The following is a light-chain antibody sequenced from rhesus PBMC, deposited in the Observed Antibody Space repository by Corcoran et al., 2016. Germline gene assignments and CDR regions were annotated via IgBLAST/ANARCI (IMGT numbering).Light chain of an antibody. Sequence: DIQMSQSPSSLSASVGDKGTITCRASQGISNALAWYQQKPGKAPKLLIYAASSLESGVPSRFSGSRSGTVFTLTISSLPPEDFATYSCQQGYSTPFTFGPGTKLDIK. CDR1: QGISNA. CDR3: QQGYSTPFT. V-gene: IGKV1-33*02. J-gene: IGKJ3*01. CDR2: AAS.